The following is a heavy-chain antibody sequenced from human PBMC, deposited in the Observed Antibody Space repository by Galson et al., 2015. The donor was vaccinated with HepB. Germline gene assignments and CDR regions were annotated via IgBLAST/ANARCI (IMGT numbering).Heavy chain of an antibody. V-gene: IGHV3-74*01. CDR1: GLTFSNYW. D-gene: IGHD6-25*01. CDR2: INSDGSTT. J-gene: IGHJ6*02. Sequence: SLRLSCAASGLTFSNYWMHWVRQAPGKGLVWVSRINSDGSTTDYAESVKGRFTISRDNAKNTLYPQANSLRAEDTAVYYCIAAFVDYNGMDVWGQGTTVTVSS. CDR3: IAAFVDYNGMDV.